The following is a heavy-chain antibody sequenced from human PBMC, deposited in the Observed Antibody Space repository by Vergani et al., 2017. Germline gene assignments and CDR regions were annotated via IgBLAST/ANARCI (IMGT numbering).Heavy chain of an antibody. Sequence: QITLKESGPTLVKPTQTLTLTCTFSGFSLNTRGVSVAWIRPPPGKALDWLALIYWNDAQHYSPSLNNRVTITKETSNNQVVLTMTKMDYVDTGTYYCIYRKTGWRTTGSCYPIYYYYYMGVWGKGTTVTVSS. CDR1: GFSLNTRGVS. CDR2: IYWNDAQ. CDR3: IYRKTGWRTTGSCYPIYYYYYMGV. D-gene: IGHD2-15*01. J-gene: IGHJ6*03. V-gene: IGHV2-5*04.